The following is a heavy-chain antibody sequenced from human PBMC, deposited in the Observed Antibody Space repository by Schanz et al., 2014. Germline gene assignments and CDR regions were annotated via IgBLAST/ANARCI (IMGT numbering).Heavy chain of an antibody. CDR3: VRDTDFHFDS. CDR1: GFTFSDSW. Sequence: EVQLVESGGGLVQPGGSLRLSCAASGFTFSDSWMHWVRQAPGKGLVWVSRTSNDGRFTTFADSVKARFTISRDNAKNTPYLHMNSLRPEDTAVYYCVRDTDFHFDSWGQGTLVTVSS. CDR2: TSNDGRFT. V-gene: IGHV3-74*01. J-gene: IGHJ4*02.